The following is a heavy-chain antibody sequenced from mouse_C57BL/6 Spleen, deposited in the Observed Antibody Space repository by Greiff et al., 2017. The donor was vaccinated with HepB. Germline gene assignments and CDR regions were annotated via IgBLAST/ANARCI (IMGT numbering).Heavy chain of an antibody. D-gene: IGHD3-2*02. V-gene: IGHV1-52*01. CDR2: IDPSDSET. J-gene: IGHJ2*01. CDR1: GYTFTSYW. Sequence: QVQLQQPGAELVRPGSSVKLSCKASGYTFTSYWMHWVKQRPIQGLEWIGNIDPSDSETHYNQKFKDKATLTVDKSSSTAYMQLSSLTSEDSAVYYCARIGSSGYGYYFDYWGQGTTLTVSS. CDR3: ARIGSSGYGYYFDY.